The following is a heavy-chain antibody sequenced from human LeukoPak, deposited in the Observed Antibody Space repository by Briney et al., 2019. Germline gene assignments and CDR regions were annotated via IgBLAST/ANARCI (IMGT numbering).Heavy chain of an antibody. CDR3: ARDKVGSGYDNFDY. D-gene: IGHD5-12*01. CDR1: GFTFSDYY. Sequence: PGGSLRLSCAASGFTFSDYYMSWIRQAPGKGLEWVSYISSSSSYTNYADSVKGRFTISRDNAKNSLYLQMNSLRAEDTAVYYCARDKVGSGYDNFDYWGQGTLVIVSS. V-gene: IGHV3-11*06. CDR2: ISSSSSYT. J-gene: IGHJ4*02.